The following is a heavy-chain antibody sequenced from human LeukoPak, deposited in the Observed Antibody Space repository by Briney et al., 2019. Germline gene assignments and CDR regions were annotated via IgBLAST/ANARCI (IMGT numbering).Heavy chain of an antibody. Sequence: SETLSLTCAVSGGSISSSNWWSWVRQPPGKGLEWIGEIYHSGSTNYNPSLKSRVTISVDKSKNQFSLKLSSVTAADTAVYYCARDLGAAGTIYYFDYWGQGTLVTVSS. V-gene: IGHV4-4*02. D-gene: IGHD6-13*01. J-gene: IGHJ4*02. CDR3: ARDLGAAGTIYYFDY. CDR1: GGSISSSNW. CDR2: IYHSGST.